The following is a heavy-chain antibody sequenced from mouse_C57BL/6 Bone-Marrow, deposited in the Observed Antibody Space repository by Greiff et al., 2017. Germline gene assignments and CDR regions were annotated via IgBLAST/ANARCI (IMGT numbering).Heavy chain of an antibody. V-gene: IGHV14-3*01. D-gene: IGHD1-1*01. J-gene: IGHJ1*03. CDR1: GFTFRNSY. CDR3: ARTDIYYGIRYFDV. Sequence: EVQLQQSVAELVRPGASVKLSCTASGFTFRNSYMPWVKQRPEQGLEWIGRINPASGNTKYAAKFQGKATITADTSSNTPYLQLSSLTSEDTAFYYCARTDIYYGIRYFDVWGTGTTVTVSS. CDR2: INPASGNT.